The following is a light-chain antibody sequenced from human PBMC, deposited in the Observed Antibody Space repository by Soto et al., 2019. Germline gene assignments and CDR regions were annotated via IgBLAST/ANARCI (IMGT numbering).Light chain of an antibody. CDR3: QQYNDSQWT. V-gene: IGKV1-27*01. CDR1: QGISNY. J-gene: IGKJ1*01. CDR2: AAS. Sequence: DIQMTQSPSSLSASVGDRVTITCRASQGISNYLAWYQQKPGKVPKLLIYAASTLQSGVPSRFSGSGSGTDFTLTIRRLQPEEDTTYAGQQYNDSQWTFGPGTKVEIK.